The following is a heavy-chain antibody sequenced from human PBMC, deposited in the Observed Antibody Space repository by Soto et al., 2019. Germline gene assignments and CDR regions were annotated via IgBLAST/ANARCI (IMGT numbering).Heavy chain of an antibody. CDR2: INAGNGNT. V-gene: IGHV1-3*01. CDR3: ARMRTTVNAFDI. CDR1: GYTFTSYA. Sequence: QVQLVQPGAAVKKPGASVKVSCKASGYTFTSYAMHWVRQAPGQRLEWMGWINAGNGNTKYSQKFQGRVTITRDTSASTAYMELSSLRSEDTAVYYCARMRTTVNAFDIWGQGTMVTVSS. D-gene: IGHD4-4*01. J-gene: IGHJ3*02.